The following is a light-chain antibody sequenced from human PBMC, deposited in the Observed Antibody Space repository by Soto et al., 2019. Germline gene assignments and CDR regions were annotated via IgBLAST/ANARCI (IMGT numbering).Light chain of an antibody. CDR2: DAY. CDR1: QDINSY. J-gene: IGKJ4*02. V-gene: IGKV1-33*01. Sequence: DIQMTQSPPSLSASVGDRVTIACQATQDINSYLAWYQQKPGKAPKLLIFDAYNLETGVSSRFSGGGSGTEFTLTITSLQPEDFATYYCQQLVSYPQFGGGTKVDIK. CDR3: QQLVSYPQ.